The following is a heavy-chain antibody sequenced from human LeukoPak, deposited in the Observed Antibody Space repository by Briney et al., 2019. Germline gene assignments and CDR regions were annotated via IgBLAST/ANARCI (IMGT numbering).Heavy chain of an antibody. CDR1: GGTFSSYA. V-gene: IGHV1-69*04. Sequence: GASVKVSCKASGGTFSSYAISWVRQAPGQGLEWMGRIIPILGIANYAQKFQGRVTITADKSTSTAYMELSSLRSEDTAVYYCARGWKYYDSSGLVIYWGQGTLVTVSS. D-gene: IGHD3-22*01. J-gene: IGHJ4*02. CDR3: ARGWKYYDSSGLVIY. CDR2: IIPILGIA.